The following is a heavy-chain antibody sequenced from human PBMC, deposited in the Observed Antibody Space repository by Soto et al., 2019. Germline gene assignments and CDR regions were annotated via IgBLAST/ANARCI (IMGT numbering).Heavy chain of an antibody. CDR2: ISSSSSYI. CDR1: GFTFSTYT. D-gene: IGHD2-21*02. J-gene: IGHJ4*02. V-gene: IGHV3-21*01. CDR3: ARDPNVCGVDCYFFDY. Sequence: EVQLVESGGGLVKPGGSLRLSCAASGFTFSTYTMHWVRQAPGKGLEWVSSISSSSSYIYYADSLKGRFTISRDNAKNSLYLQMNSLRAEDTAVYYCARDPNVCGVDCYFFDYWGQGTLVTVSS.